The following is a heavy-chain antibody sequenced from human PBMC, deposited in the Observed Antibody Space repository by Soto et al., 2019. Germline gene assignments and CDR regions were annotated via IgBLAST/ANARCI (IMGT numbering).Heavy chain of an antibody. CDR1: GFTFSSYS. J-gene: IGHJ4*02. Sequence: GGSLRLSCAASGFTFSSYSMNWVRQAPGKGLEWVSYISSSSSTIYYADSVKGRFTISRDNAKNSLYLQMNSLRAEDTAVYYCARDQGYGDLSFDYWGQGTLVTVSS. CDR3: ARDQGYGDLSFDY. V-gene: IGHV3-48*01. D-gene: IGHD4-17*01. CDR2: ISSSSSTI.